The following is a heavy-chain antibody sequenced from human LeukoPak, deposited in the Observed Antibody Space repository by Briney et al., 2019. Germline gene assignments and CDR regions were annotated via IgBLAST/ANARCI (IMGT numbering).Heavy chain of an antibody. Sequence: ASVKVSCKASGYTFTGYYMHWVRQAPGQGLEWMGWINPNSGGTNYAQKFQGRVTMTRDTSISTAYMELSRLRSDDTAVYYCARGPLGYCGSTSCSYYYYYYMDVWGKGTTVTVSS. CDR3: ARGPLGYCGSTSCSYYYYYYMDV. J-gene: IGHJ6*03. D-gene: IGHD2-2*01. CDR1: GYTFTGYY. V-gene: IGHV1-2*02. CDR2: INPNSGGT.